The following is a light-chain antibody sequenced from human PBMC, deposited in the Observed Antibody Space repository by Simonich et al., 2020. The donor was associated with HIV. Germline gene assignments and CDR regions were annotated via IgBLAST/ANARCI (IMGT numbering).Light chain of an antibody. V-gene: IGLV1-40*01. J-gene: IGLJ2*01. Sequence: QSVLTQPPSVSGAPGQRVTISCTGSSPNIGAGYDVHWYHQLPGTPPKLLIYGNSNRPSGVPDRFSGSKSGTSASLAITGLQAEDEADYYCQSYDSSLSVVFGGGTKLTVL. CDR1: SPNIGAGYD. CDR2: GNS. CDR3: QSYDSSLSVV.